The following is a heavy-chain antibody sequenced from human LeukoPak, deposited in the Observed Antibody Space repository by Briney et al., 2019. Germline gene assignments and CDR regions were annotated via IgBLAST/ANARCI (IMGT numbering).Heavy chain of an antibody. D-gene: IGHD2-8*01. J-gene: IGHJ4*02. V-gene: IGHV3-11*04. CDR3: AREPLNCTNGVCYNGPFDY. CDR1: GFTFSDYY. Sequence: PGGSLRLSCAASGFTFSDYYMSWIRQAPGKGLEWVSYISSSGSTIYYADSVKGRFTISRDNAKNSLYLQMNSLRAEDTAVYYCAREPLNCTNGVCYNGPFDYWGQGTLVTVSS. CDR2: ISSSGSTI.